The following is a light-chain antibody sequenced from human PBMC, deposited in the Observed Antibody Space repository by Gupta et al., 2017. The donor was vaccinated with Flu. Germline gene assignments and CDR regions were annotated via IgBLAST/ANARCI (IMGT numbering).Light chain of an antibody. CDR2: EGS. V-gene: IGLV2-23*01. J-gene: IGLJ2*01. Sequence: QSALPQPASVSGSPGQSITISCTGTSSDVGSYNLVSWYQQHPGEAPKLMIYEGSKRPSGVSNRFSGSKSGNTASLTISGLQAEDEADYYCCSYAGSSTCVVFGGGTKLTVL. CDR3: CSYAGSSTCVV. CDR1: SSDVGSYNL.